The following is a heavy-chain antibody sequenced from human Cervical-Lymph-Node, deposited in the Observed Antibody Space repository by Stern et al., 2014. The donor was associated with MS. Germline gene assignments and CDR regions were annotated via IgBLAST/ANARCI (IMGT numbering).Heavy chain of an antibody. D-gene: IGHD1-26*01. V-gene: IGHV1-46*01. CDR3: ARVAPTVGAAY. CDR2: ISPDGGRT. CDR1: GYTFTDYN. Sequence: QVQLVQSGAEVKEPGASVKVSCTASGYTFTDYNIPWVRQAPGPGLEWMGMISPDGGRTAYAPKFRGRVTMTRDKSTATVDMELNSLRSEDTAVYFCARVAPTVGAAYWGQGTLVTVSS. J-gene: IGHJ4*02.